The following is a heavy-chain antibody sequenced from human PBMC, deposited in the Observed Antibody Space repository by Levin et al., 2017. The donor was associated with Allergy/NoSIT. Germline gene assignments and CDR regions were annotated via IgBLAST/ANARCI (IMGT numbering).Heavy chain of an antibody. V-gene: IGHV4-59*01. J-gene: IGHJ4*02. D-gene: IGHD1-26*01. CDR3: ARGRVYSGSYGDFDY. CDR2: IYYSGNT. Sequence: SPTLSLTCSVSGVSISSDYWSWIRQPPGKGLEWIGYIYYSGNTDYNRSLKSRLTISVDTSKNQFSLKLSSVTAADTAVYYCARGRVYSGSYGDFDYWGQGTLVTVSS. CDR1: GVSISSDY.